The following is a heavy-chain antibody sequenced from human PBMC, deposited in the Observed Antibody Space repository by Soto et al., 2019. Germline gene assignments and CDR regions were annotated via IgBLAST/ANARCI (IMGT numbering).Heavy chain of an antibody. CDR1: GFTFSSYA. CDR2: ISGSGGST. D-gene: IGHD2-15*01. CDR3: EIRVVVDECDCRRAADF. Sequence: GGSLRLSCAASGFTFSSYAMSWVRQAPGKGLEWVAAISGSGGSTYYADSVKGRFTISRDNSKNTLYLQMNSLRAEDTAVYYCEIRVVVDECDCRRAADFWGQGTLVTVSS. V-gene: IGHV3-23*01. J-gene: IGHJ4*02.